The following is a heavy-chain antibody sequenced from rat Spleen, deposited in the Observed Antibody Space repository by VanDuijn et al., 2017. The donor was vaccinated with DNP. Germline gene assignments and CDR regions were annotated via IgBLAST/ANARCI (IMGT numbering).Heavy chain of an antibody. V-gene: IGHV5-17*01. J-gene: IGHJ4*01. CDR2: ISYDDYRT. CDR1: GFTFSDYA. D-gene: IGHD1-3*01. CDR3: ARDNYGTYGAMDA. Sequence: EVQLVESGGGLVQPGRSLKLSCAASGFTFSDYAMAWVRQAPKKGLEWVATISYDDYRTYYRDSVKGRFTISRDTAQSTLYLQMDRLRSEDTATYDCARDNYGTYGAMDAWGQGTSVTVSS.